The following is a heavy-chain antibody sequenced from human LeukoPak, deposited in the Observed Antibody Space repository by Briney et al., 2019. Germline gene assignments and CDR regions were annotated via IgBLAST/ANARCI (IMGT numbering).Heavy chain of an antibody. J-gene: IGHJ3*02. CDR1: GYTFTSYG. CDR2: MNPNSGNT. V-gene: IGHV1-8*02. D-gene: IGHD3-10*01. CDR3: ATALRMVRGVITHAFDI. Sequence: ASVKVSCKASGYTFTSYGISWVRQATGQGLEWMGWMNPNSGNTGYAQKLQGRVTMTEDTSTDTAYMELSSLRSEDTAVYYCATALRMVRGVITHAFDIWGQGTMVTVSS.